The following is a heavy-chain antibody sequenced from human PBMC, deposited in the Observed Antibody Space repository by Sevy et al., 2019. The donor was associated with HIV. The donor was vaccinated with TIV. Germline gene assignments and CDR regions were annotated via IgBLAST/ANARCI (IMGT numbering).Heavy chain of an antibody. CDR2: IRSNAYGGTT. Sequence: YLRLSCTASGFTFGDYAMSWFRQAPGKGLEWVGFIRSNAYGGTTEYAASVKGRITISRDDSKSIAYLQMNSLKTEDTAVYYCTRVRYCSSTSCYPRYYYYYMDVWGKGTTVTVSS. V-gene: IGHV3-49*03. CDR1: GFTFGDYA. J-gene: IGHJ6*03. D-gene: IGHD2-2*01. CDR3: TRVRYCSSTSCYPRYYYYYMDV.